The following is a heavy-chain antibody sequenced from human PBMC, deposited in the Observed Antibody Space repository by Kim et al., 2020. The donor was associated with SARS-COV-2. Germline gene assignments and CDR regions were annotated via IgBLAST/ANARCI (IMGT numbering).Heavy chain of an antibody. CDR1: GFTFNTYG. CDR3: ARVGCTGGNCRPYHYYGMDV. J-gene: IGHJ6*02. Sequence: GGSLRLSCVASGFTFNTYGMNWVRQTPGKGLEWVAVIWYDGSKKYYLDSVRGRFTSSRDNSKNTLYLQMHSLRVEDTAVYYCARVGCTGGNCRPYHYYGMDVWGQGTTVTVSS. V-gene: IGHV3-33*01. CDR2: IWYDGSKK. D-gene: IGHD2-8*02.